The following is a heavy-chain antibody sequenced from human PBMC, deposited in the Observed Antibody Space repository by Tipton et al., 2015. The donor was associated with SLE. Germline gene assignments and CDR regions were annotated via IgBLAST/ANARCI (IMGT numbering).Heavy chain of an antibody. J-gene: IGHJ6*02. CDR2: ISSSSSYI. CDR1: GFTFSSYS. Sequence: GSLRLSCAASGFTFSSYSMNWVRQAPGKGLEWVSSISSSSSYIYYADSVKGRFTISRDNAKNSLYLQMNSLRAEDTAVYYCARGGVAAAGTGGYYYGMDVWGQGTTVTVSS. D-gene: IGHD6-13*01. CDR3: ARGGVAAAGTGGYYYGMDV. V-gene: IGHV3-21*01.